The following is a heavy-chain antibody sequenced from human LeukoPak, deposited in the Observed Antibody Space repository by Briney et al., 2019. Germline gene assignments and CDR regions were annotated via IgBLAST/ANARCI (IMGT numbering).Heavy chain of an antibody. CDR1: GFAFSSYW. J-gene: IGHJ4*02. V-gene: IGHV3-74*01. CDR3: ARSQFDY. Sequence: GGSLRLSCATSGFAFSSYWMLWVRQAPGKGLVWVSRISGDGSITTYADSVKGRFTISRDNTKNILYLQMNSLIDEDTATYSCARSQFDYWGQGILVTVSS. CDR2: ISGDGSIT.